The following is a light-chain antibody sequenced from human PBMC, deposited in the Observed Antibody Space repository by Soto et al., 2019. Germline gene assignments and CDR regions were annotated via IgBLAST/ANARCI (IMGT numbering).Light chain of an antibody. Sequence: DILMTQSPSSLSASVGDRVTITCQASQDISNYLNWYQQKPGKAPKLLIYDASNLETGVPSRFSGSGSGTDFTFTISSLQPEDIATYYCQQYGTFGGGTKVEIK. J-gene: IGKJ4*01. CDR3: QQYGT. CDR2: DAS. V-gene: IGKV1-33*01. CDR1: QDISNY.